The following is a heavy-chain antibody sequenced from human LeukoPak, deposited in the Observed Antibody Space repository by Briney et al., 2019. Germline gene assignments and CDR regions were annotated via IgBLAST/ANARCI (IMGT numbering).Heavy chain of an antibody. CDR1: GFPFSSYA. J-gene: IGHJ6*02. CDR3: AKGSCSGSSCYPASYYGMDV. V-gene: IGHV3-23*01. CDR2: ISGSGVGT. Sequence: GGSLRLSCAASGFPFSSYAMSWVRQAPGEGLEWVSAISGSGVGTYYADSVKGRITISRDNSKDTLFLQMTSLRAEDTAVYYCAKGSCSGSSCYPASYYGMDVWGQETLVTVSS. D-gene: IGHD2-15*01.